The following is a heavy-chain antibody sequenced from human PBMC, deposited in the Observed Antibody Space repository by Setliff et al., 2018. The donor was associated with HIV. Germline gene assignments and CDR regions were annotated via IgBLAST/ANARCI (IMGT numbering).Heavy chain of an antibody. CDR3: ASQGRSGWLWGGFVS. D-gene: IGHD6-19*01. Sequence: ASVKVSCKASGYTFTSYGISWVRQAPGQGLEWMGWVSAYNGNTNYAQKLQGRVTMTTDTSTSTAYMERRSLRSDDTAVYYCASQGRSGWLWGGFVSWGQGTLVTVSS. V-gene: IGHV1-18*01. CDR1: GYTFTSYG. CDR2: VSAYNGNT. J-gene: IGHJ4*02.